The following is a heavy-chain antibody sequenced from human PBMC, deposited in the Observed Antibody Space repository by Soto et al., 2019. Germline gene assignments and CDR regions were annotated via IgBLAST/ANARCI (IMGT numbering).Heavy chain of an antibody. CDR1: GGTFSSYT. CDR2: IIPILGIA. V-gene: IGHV1-69*02. D-gene: IGHD2-15*01. Sequence: GASVKVACKASGGTFSSYTISWVLQAPGQGLERMGRIIPILGIANYAQKFQGRVTITADKSTRTAYMELSSLRSEDTAVYYCARSPYCEFASCSLKYYFNYWGQITLVTVAS. CDR3: ARSPYCEFASCSLKYYFNY. J-gene: IGHJ4*02.